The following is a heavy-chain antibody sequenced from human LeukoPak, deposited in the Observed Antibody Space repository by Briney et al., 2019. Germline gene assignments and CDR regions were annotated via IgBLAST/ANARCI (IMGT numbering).Heavy chain of an antibody. J-gene: IGHJ3*02. CDR3: AREYVYCSGGSCYSGAFDI. Sequence: SQTLSLTCTVSGGSISSGGYYWSWIRQHPGKGLEWIGYIYYSGSTYYNPSLKSRVTISVDTSKNQFSLKLSSVTAADTAVYYCAREYVYCSGGSCYSGAFDIWGQGTMVTVSS. CDR2: IYYSGST. CDR1: GGSISSGGYY. V-gene: IGHV4-31*03. D-gene: IGHD2-15*01.